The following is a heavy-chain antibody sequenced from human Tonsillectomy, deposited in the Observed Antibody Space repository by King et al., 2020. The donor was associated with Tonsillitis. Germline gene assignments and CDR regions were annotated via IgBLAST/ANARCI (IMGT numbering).Heavy chain of an antibody. CDR2: IYYSGST. CDR1: GGSISSSSYY. D-gene: IGHD6-19*01. J-gene: IGHJ4*01. CDR3: ARHGTGYSSGLIDY. V-gene: IGHV4-39*07. Sequence: QLQESGPGLVKPSETLSLTCTVSGGSISSSSYYWGWIRQPPGKGLEWIGSIYYSGSTYYNPSLKSRVTISVDTSKNQFSLKLSSVTAADTAVYYCARHGTGYSSGLIDYWGHGTLVTVSS.